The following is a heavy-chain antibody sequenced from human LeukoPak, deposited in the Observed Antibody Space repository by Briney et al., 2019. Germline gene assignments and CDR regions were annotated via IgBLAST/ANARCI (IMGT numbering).Heavy chain of an antibody. CDR2: ISAYNGNT. D-gene: IGHD6-13*01. J-gene: IGHJ4*02. CDR1: GYTFTSYG. Sequence: ASVKVSCKASGYTFTSYGISWVRRAPGQGLEWMGWISAYNGNTNYAQKLQGRVTMTTDTSTSTAYMELRSLRSDDTAVYYCARDTSTIIAAAGVDYWGQGTLVTVSS. V-gene: IGHV1-18*01. CDR3: ARDTSTIIAAAGVDY.